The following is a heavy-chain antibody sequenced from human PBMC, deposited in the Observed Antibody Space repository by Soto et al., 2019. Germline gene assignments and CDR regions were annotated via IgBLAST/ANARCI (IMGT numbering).Heavy chain of an antibody. D-gene: IGHD6-6*01. CDR1: GFTFSSYA. J-gene: IGHJ4*02. CDR3: VKRGYSSSGGPYYFDY. V-gene: IGHV3-64D*06. CDR2: ISSNGGST. Sequence: GGSLRLSCSASGFTFSSYAMHWVRQAPGKGLEYVSAISSNGGSTYYADSVKGRFTISRDNSKNTLYLQMSSLRAEDTAMYYCVKRGYSSSGGPYYFDYWGQGTLVTVSS.